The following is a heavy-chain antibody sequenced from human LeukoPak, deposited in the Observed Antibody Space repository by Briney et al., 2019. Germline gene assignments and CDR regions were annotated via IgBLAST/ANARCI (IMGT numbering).Heavy chain of an antibody. CDR2: IYSGGST. V-gene: IGHV3-53*05. J-gene: IGHJ6*02. CDR1: GFTVSSNY. CDR3: ARSPYSSSWYVYYYYYYGMDV. Sequence: GGSLRLSYAASGFTVSSNYMSWVRQAPGKGLEWVSVIYSGGSTYYADSVKGRFTISRDNSKNTLYLQMNSLRAEDTAVYYCARSPYSSSWYVYYYYYYGMDVWGQGTTVTVSS. D-gene: IGHD6-13*01.